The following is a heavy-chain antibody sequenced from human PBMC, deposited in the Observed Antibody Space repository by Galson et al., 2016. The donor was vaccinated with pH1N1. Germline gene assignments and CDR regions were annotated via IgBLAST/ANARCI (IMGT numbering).Heavy chain of an antibody. V-gene: IGHV4-31*03. D-gene: IGHD3-22*01. CDR2: IYYIGST. CDR3: ARNAWDARGLNYFDS. J-gene: IGHJ5*01. CDR1: GAPVRSGGQY. Sequence: TLSLTCSVSGAPVRSGGQYWTWIRQVPGKGLEWIGFIYYIGSTGYNPSLKSRVSMSLDMSKKQFSLNLRSVTAADTAVYYCARNAWDARGLNYFDSWGQGILVSVSS.